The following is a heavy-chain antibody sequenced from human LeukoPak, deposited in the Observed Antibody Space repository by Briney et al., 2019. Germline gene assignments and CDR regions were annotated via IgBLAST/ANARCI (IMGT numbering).Heavy chain of an antibody. Sequence: SVKVSXKASGGTFSSYAISWVRQAPGQGLEWMGGIIPIFGTANYAQKFHGRVTITTDESTSTAYMELSSLRSEDTAVYYCARTREQGYSSSWYEFGYWGQGNLVTVSS. CDR3: ARTREQGYSSSWYEFGY. CDR2: IIPIFGTA. J-gene: IGHJ4*02. V-gene: IGHV1-69*05. CDR1: GGTFSSYA. D-gene: IGHD6-13*01.